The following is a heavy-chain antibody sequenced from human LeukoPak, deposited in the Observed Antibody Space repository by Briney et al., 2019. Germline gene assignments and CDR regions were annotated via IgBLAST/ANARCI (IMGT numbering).Heavy chain of an antibody. D-gene: IGHD6-19*01. CDR1: SGSISSYY. J-gene: IGHJ3*02. CDR3: ARVLSKYSSVDAFDI. CDR2: IYYSGST. Sequence: SETLSLTCTVSSGSISSYYWSWIRQPPGKGLEWIGYIYYSGSTNYNPSLKSRVTISVDTSKNQFSLKLSSVTAADTAVYYCARVLSKYSSVDAFDIWGQGTMVTVSS. V-gene: IGHV4-59*01.